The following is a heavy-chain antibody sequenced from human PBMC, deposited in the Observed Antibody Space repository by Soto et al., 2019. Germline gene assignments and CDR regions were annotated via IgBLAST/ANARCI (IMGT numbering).Heavy chain of an antibody. V-gene: IGHV5-10-1*01. CDR1: GYSFTSYW. Sequence: GESLKISCKGSGYSFTSYWISWVRQMPGKGLEWMGRIDPSDSYTNYSPSFQGHVTISADKSISTAYLQWSSLKASDTAMYYCARERAARLGNYYYGMDVWGQGTTVTLSS. J-gene: IGHJ6*02. D-gene: IGHD6-6*01. CDR2: IDPSDSYT. CDR3: ARERAARLGNYYYGMDV.